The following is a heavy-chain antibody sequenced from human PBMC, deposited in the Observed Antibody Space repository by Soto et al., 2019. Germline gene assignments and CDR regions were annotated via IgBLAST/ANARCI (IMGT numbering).Heavy chain of an antibody. Sequence: SVKVSCKASGGTFSSYTISWVRQAPGQRLEWMGWIIPGNGITNYSQKFQDRVTITADTSANTAYMDLRSLTSEDTAVYFCARGIWVATSASYYFDNWGQGTQVTSPQ. V-gene: IGHV1-69*02. CDR1: GGTFSSYT. CDR3: ARGIWVATSASYYFDN. D-gene: IGHD5-12*01. CDR2: IIPGNGIT. J-gene: IGHJ4*02.